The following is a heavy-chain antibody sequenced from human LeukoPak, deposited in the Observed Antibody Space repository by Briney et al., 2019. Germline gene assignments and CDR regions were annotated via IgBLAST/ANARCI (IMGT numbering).Heavy chain of an antibody. CDR2: ISGSGGST. CDR1: GFTFSSYA. CDR3: AKDEARFLEWLPLTYFDY. Sequence: GGSLRLSCTAIGFTFSSYAMSWVRQAPGKGLEWVSAISGSGGSTYYADSVKGRFTISRDNSKNTLYLQMNSLRAEDTAVYYCAKDEARFLEWLPLTYFDYWGQGTLVTVSS. V-gene: IGHV3-23*01. J-gene: IGHJ4*02. D-gene: IGHD3-3*01.